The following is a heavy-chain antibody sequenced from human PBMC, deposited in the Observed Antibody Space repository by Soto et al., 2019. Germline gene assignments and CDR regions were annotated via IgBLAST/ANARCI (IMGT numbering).Heavy chain of an antibody. V-gene: IGHV4-31*03. D-gene: IGHD3-22*01. CDR3: ARLLYYYDSSGYSARPDAFDI. J-gene: IGHJ3*02. CDR1: GGSISSGGYY. Sequence: PSETLSLTCTVSGGSISSGGYYWSWIRQHPGKGLEWIGYIYYSGSTYYNPSLKSRVTISADTSKNQFSLKLSSVTAADTAVYYCARLLYYYDSSGYSARPDAFDIWGQGTMVTVSS. CDR2: IYYSGST.